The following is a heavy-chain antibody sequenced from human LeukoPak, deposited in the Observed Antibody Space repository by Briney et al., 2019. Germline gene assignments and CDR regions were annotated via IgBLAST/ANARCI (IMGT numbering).Heavy chain of an antibody. Sequence: GGSLRLSCAASGFTFHNSAMNWVRQAPGKGLEWVSGISGSGTSTYYADSVKGRFTISRDNSKNTLYLQMSSLRAEDTAVYYCAELGITMIGGVWGKGTTVTISS. J-gene: IGHJ6*04. D-gene: IGHD3-10*02. V-gene: IGHV3-23*01. CDR3: AELGITMIGGV. CDR1: GFTFHNSA. CDR2: ISGSGTST.